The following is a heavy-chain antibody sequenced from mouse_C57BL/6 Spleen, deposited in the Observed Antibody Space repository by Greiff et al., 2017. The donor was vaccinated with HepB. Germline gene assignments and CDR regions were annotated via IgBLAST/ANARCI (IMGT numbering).Heavy chain of an antibody. Sequence: QVQLKQSGAELARPGASVKMSCKASGYTFTSYKMHWVKQRPGQGLEWIGYINPSSGDDKYNQKFKDKATLTADKSSSTAYMQLSSLTSEDSAVYYCASGGWFAYWGQGTLVTVSA. V-gene: IGHV1-4*01. CDR3: ASGGWFAY. J-gene: IGHJ3*01. CDR2: INPSSGDD. CDR1: GYTFTSYK.